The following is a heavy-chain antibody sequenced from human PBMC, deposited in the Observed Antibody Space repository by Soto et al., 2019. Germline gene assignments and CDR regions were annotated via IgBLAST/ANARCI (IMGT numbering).Heavy chain of an antibody. CDR1: GGTFSSYA. Sequence: GSSVKVSCKASGGTFSSYAISWVRQAPGQGLEWMGGIIPIFGTANYAQKFQGRVTITADESTSTAYMELSSLRSEDTAVYYCARDRMYSGSYKVTMDVWGQGTTVIVSS. J-gene: IGHJ6*02. CDR3: ARDRMYSGSYKVTMDV. CDR2: IIPIFGTA. D-gene: IGHD1-26*01. V-gene: IGHV1-69*13.